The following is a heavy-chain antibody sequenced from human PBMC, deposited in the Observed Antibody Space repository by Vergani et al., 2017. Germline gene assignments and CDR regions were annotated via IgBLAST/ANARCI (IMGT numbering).Heavy chain of an antibody. J-gene: IGHJ6*03. CDR1: GFTFSIYA. Sequence: EVQLVESGGGLVKPGGSLRLSCAAPGFTFSIYAMSWVRQAPGKGLEWVSAISGSGGSTYYADSVKGRFTISRDNSKNTLYLQMNTLRAENTAVYYCAKGGIVGATTFYYYYYMDVWGKGTTVTVSS. CDR3: AKGGIVGATTFYYYYYMDV. V-gene: IGHV3-23*04. CDR2: ISGSGGST. D-gene: IGHD1-26*01.